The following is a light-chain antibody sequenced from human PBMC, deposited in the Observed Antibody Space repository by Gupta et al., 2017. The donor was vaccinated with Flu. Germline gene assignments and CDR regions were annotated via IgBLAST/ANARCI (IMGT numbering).Light chain of an antibody. CDR3: QSEYSSRISAVV. V-gene: IGLV10-54*04. CDR2: KNN. CDR1: SNDAGNDV. Sequence: TATLTCTRTSNDAGNDVASYQQQPHTPPNILLSSKNNRRPSGTSEIFASSSAATTALPTTALLPAEEAAYYCQSEYSSRISAVVFGGGTKLTVL. J-gene: IGLJ2*01.